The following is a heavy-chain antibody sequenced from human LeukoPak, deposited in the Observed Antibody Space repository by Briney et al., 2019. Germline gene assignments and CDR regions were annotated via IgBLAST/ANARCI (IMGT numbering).Heavy chain of an antibody. J-gene: IGHJ4*02. D-gene: IGHD1-7*01. CDR2: IYSGGST. V-gene: IGHV3-66*01. CDR1: GFTVSSNY. CDR3: AREDDWNYEDY. Sequence: GGSLRLSCAASGFTVSSNYMSWVRPAPGKGLEWVSVIYSGGSTYYADSVKGRFTISRDNAKNSLYLQMNSLRAEDTAIYYCAREDDWNYEDYWGQGTLVTVSS.